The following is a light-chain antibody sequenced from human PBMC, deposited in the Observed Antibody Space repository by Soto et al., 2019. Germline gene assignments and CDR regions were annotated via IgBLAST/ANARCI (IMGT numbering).Light chain of an antibody. Sequence: QSALTQPPSASGSPGQSVTISCTGTKNDIGVYDFVSWYQHHPGKAPRLIIYEVVQRPSGVPDRFSGSKSGNTASLTISGLQAEDEADYYCSSYTASNILEVFGTGTKVTVL. CDR2: EVV. CDR3: SSYTASNILEV. CDR1: KNDIGVYDF. J-gene: IGLJ1*01. V-gene: IGLV2-8*01.